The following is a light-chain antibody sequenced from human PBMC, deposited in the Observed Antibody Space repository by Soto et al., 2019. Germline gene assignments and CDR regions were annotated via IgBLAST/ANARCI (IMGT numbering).Light chain of an antibody. Sequence: EVVLTQSPGTLSLSPGEGATLSSRASQSVSSSYLAWYQQKPGQAPRLIIYDASRRATGIPDRFSGSGSGTDFTPTISRLEPEDFAVYYCQQYGSSPTITFGQGTRLEIK. CDR2: DAS. J-gene: IGKJ5*01. CDR3: QQYGSSPTIT. CDR1: QSVSSSY. V-gene: IGKV3-20*01.